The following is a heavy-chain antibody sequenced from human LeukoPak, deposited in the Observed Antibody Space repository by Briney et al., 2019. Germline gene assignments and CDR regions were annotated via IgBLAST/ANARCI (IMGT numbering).Heavy chain of an antibody. Sequence: PGGSLRLSCAASGFTFSSYWMHWVRQAPGKGLVWVSLVYSDGISTYYADSVKGRFTISRDNAKNTLYLQMNSLRAEDTAVYYCARLWSGLRPPDYWGQGTLVTVSS. V-gene: IGHV3-74*01. CDR1: GFTFSSYW. CDR3: ARLWSGLRPPDY. J-gene: IGHJ4*02. CDR2: VYSDGIST. D-gene: IGHD3-3*01.